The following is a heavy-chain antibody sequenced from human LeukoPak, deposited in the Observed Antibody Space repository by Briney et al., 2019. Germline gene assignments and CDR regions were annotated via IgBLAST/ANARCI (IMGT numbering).Heavy chain of an antibody. Sequence: ASVKVSCKAPGYTFTNYYIHWVRQAPGQGLEWMGIINPSGGGTSYAQKFQGRVTMTRDTSTSTVYMELSSLRSEDTAVYYCARGGDDYNWDYWGQGTLVTVSS. CDR2: INPSGGGT. CDR1: GYTFTNYY. J-gene: IGHJ4*02. D-gene: IGHD5-24*01. V-gene: IGHV1-46*01. CDR3: ARGGDDYNWDY.